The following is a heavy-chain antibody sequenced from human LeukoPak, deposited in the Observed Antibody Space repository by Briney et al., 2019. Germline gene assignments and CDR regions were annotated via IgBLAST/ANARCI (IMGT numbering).Heavy chain of an antibody. Sequence: GRSLRLSCAASGFTFSSYGMHWVRQAPGKGLEWVAVISYDGSNKYYADSVKGRFTISRDNSKNTLYLQMNSLRAEDTAVYYCAKDWRDCSGGSCHYFDYWGQGTLVTVSS. CDR3: AKDWRDCSGGSCHYFDY. V-gene: IGHV3-30*18. CDR2: ISYDGSNK. J-gene: IGHJ4*02. D-gene: IGHD2-15*01. CDR1: GFTFSSYG.